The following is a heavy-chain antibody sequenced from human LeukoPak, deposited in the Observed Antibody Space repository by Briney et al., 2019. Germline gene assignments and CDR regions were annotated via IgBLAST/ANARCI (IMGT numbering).Heavy chain of an antibody. V-gene: IGHV3-33*06. Sequence: QPGTSLRLSCTASGFTFSDYGMHWVRQAPGKGLEWVAGIWYDGSNEAYADSLRGRITISRDTSKNTLYLQMNGLRAEDTAVYFCAKDGDRGQYYYYYYMDVWGKGTAVTVSS. CDR3: AKDGDRGQYYYYYYMDV. J-gene: IGHJ6*03. CDR2: IWYDGSNE. D-gene: IGHD3-10*01. CDR1: GFTFSDYG.